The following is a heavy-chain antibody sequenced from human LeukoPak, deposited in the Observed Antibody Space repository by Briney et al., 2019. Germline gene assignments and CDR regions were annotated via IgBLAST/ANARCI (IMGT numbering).Heavy chain of an antibody. V-gene: IGHV4-59*01. Sequence: SETLSLTCTVSGGSISSYYWSWVRQPPGKGLEWVGYIYYSGSTNYNPSLKSRVTISVDTSKNQFSLKLSSVPAADTAVYYCARGRILEDKPLDYWGPGTLVTVSS. CDR3: ARGRILEDKPLDY. CDR2: IYYSGST. CDR1: GGSISSYY. J-gene: IGHJ4*02. D-gene: IGHD3-3*01.